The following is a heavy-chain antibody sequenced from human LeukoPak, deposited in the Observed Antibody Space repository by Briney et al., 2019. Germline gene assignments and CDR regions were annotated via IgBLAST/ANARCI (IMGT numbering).Heavy chain of an antibody. CDR3: AKVAAMVRGVDAFDI. CDR2: ISWNSGSI. J-gene: IGHJ3*02. CDR1: GFTFDDYA. V-gene: IGHV3-9*01. Sequence: GGPLRLSCAASGFTFDDYAMHWVRQAPGKGLEWVSGISWNSGSIGYADSVKGRFTISRDNAKNSLYLQMNSLRAEDTALYYCAKVAAMVRGVDAFDIWGQGTMVTVSS. D-gene: IGHD3-10*01.